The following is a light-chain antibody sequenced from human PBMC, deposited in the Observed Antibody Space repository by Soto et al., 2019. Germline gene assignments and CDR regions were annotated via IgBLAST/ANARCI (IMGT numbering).Light chain of an antibody. CDR2: ASS. CDR1: QAISSS. J-gene: IGKJ2*01. CDR3: QHLNDYRYT. Sequence: DIQLTQSPSFLSASVGDRVTITCRASQAISSSLAWYQHNTGKAPKLLIYASSTLQNGVPSSCSGSGSGTDFTLKISSLQPEDFATYYCQHLNDYRYTFGQGTKVE. V-gene: IGKV1-9*01.